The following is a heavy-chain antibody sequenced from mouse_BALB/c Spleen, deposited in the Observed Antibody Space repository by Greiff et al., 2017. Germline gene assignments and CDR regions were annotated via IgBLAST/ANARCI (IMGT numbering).Heavy chain of an antibody. CDR3: ARQGLHYDLDY. J-gene: IGHJ2*01. D-gene: IGHD2-4*01. Sequence: EVKLVESGGGLVQPGGSLKLSCAASGFTFSSYTMSWVRQTPEKRLEWVAYISNGGGSTYYPDTVKGRFTISRDNAKNTLYLQMSSLKSEDTAMYYCARQGLHYDLDYWGQGTTLTVSS. CDR2: ISNGGGST. V-gene: IGHV5-12-2*01. CDR1: GFTFSSYT.